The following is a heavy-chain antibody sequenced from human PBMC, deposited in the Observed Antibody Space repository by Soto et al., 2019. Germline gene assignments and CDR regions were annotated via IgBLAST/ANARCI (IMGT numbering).Heavy chain of an antibody. J-gene: IGHJ6*02. CDR3: ARVPIAAPGHYGMDV. Sequence: SETLSLTCTVSGGSIGSYYWSWIRQPAGKGLEWIGRIYTSGSTNYNPSLKSRVTMSVDTSKNQFSLKLSSVTAADTAVYYCARVPIAAPGHYGMDVWGQGATVTVSS. D-gene: IGHD6-6*01. V-gene: IGHV4-4*07. CDR2: IYTSGST. CDR1: GGSIGSYY.